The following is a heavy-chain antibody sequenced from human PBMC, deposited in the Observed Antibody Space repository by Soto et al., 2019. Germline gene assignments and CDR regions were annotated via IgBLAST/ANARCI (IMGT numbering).Heavy chain of an antibody. Sequence: LQDRVTITRDTSASTAYMELSSLSSEDTALYYCARDGVAAGNIYFDYWGQGTLVTVSS. V-gene: IGHV1-3*01. D-gene: IGHD6-19*01. CDR3: ARDGVAAGNIYFDY. J-gene: IGHJ4*02.